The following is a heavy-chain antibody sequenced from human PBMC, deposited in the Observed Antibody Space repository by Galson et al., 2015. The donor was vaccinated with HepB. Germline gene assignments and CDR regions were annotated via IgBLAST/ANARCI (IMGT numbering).Heavy chain of an antibody. V-gene: IGHV3-11*01. CDR2: ISSSGNI. J-gene: IGHJ5*02. CDR3: ARAAGWFDP. D-gene: IGHD3-10*01. Sequence: SLRLSCAASGFIFSDYYMAGIRQAPGKGLEWVSHISSSGNIAYADSVKGRFTMSRDNAKKSLYLQMDGLRAEDTAVYYCARAAGWFDPWGQGSQVTVSS. CDR1: GFIFSDYY.